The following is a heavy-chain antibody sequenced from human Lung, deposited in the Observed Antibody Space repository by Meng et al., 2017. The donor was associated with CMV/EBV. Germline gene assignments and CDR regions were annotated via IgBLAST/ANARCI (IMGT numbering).Heavy chain of an antibody. CDR3: ARSMIVTSRPGTVGRHFDY. CDR2: IYWSDDK. CDR1: GFSLTTSGVG. V-gene: IGHV2-5*01. D-gene: IGHD3-22*01. Sequence: SGPTLVKPTQTLTLTCTFSGFSLTTSGVGVGWVRQPPGKALEWLALIYWSDDKRYSPSLRNRLTMTKDTSKNQVVLTMTNLDPVDTATYYCARSMIVTSRPGTVGRHFDYRXQGTLVXVSS. J-gene: IGHJ4*02.